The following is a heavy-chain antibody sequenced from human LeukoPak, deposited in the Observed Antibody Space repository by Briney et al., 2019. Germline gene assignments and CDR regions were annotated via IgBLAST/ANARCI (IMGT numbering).Heavy chain of an antibody. CDR3: AKVGSLGRQEDY. CDR2: ISWNSGSI. D-gene: IGHD2-15*01. V-gene: IGHV3-9*01. Sequence: PGRSLRLSCAASGFTFDDYAMHWVRQAPGKGLEWVSGISWNSGSIGYADSVKGRFTISRDNAKNSLYLQMNSLRAEDTALYYCAKVGSLGRQEDYWGQGTLVTVSS. CDR1: GFTFDDYA. J-gene: IGHJ4*02.